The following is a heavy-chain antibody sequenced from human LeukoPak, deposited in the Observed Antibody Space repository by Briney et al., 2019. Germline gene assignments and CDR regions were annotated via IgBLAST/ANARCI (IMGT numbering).Heavy chain of an antibody. CDR3: ARRGYYGDAYDI. Sequence: SETLSLTCAVYGGSFSGYYWSWVRQPPGKGPEWIGEINHSGSTNYNPSLKSLKSRVTISVDTSKNQFSLKVRSVTAADTAVYYCARRGYYGDAYDIWGQGTMVTVSS. V-gene: IGHV4-34*01. CDR1: GGSFSGYY. D-gene: IGHD3-22*01. J-gene: IGHJ3*02. CDR2: INHSGST.